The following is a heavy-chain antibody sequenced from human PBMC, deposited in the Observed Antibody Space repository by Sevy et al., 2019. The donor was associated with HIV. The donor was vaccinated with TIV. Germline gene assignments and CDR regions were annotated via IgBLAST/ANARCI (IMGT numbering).Heavy chain of an antibody. CDR3: AKDVVGGYYDSSGYSDH. CDR1: GFTFTEFV. V-gene: IGHV3-23*01. D-gene: IGHD3-22*01. Sequence: GGSLRLSCAASGFTFTEFVMSWVRQSPGKGLEWVSTINSGGGSTYYADSVKGRFTISRDKSQNTLDLQMNSLRADDTAVYYCAKDVVGGYYDSSGYSDHWGQGTLVTVSS. CDR2: INSGGGST. J-gene: IGHJ4*02.